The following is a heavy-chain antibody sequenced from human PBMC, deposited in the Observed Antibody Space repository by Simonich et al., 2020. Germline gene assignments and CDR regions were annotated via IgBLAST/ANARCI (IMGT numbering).Heavy chain of an antibody. CDR1: GYTFTSYG. D-gene: IGHD2-15*01. V-gene: IGHV1-18*01. J-gene: IGHJ4*02. CDR3: ARASRGTWWYYYFDY. CDR2: IIAYNGNT. Sequence: QVQLVQSGAEVKKPGASVKVSCKASGYTFTSYGISWVRQAPGQGLEWMGWIIAYNGNTNSAHKLQGRVTMTPDTSTSTAYMELRSLSSDDTAVYYCARASRGTWWYYYFDYWGQGTLVTVSS.